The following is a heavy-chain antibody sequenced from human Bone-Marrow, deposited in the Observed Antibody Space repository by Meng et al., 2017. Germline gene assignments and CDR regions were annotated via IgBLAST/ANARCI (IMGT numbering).Heavy chain of an antibody. CDR1: GDSISSDIW. J-gene: IGHJ4*02. V-gene: IGHV4-4*02. Sequence: QVQLQESSPGLVKPSGTLSLTCTVSGDSISSDIWWSWVRQPPGKGLEWNGEVYHRGETNYNPSLKSRVDISGDKSKNQFYLSLFSVTAADTAVYYCGRDQGRELINHWGQGTLVTVSS. CDR2: VYHRGET. CDR3: GRDQGRELINH. D-gene: IGHD1-7*01.